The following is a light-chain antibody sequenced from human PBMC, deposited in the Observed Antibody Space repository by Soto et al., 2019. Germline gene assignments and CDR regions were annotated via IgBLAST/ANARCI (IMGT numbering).Light chain of an antibody. CDR3: CSYAGSSTYVV. J-gene: IGLJ2*01. CDR2: EGS. Sequence: QSPLTQPASVSGSPGQSITISCTGTSSDVGSYNLASWYQQHPGKAPKLMIYEGSKRPSGVSNRFSGSKSGNTASLTISGLQAEDEADYYCCSYAGSSTYVVFGGGTKLTVL. CDR1: SSDVGSYNL. V-gene: IGLV2-23*01.